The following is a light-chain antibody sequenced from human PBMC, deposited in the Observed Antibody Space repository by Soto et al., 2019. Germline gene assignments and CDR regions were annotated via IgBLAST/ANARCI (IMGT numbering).Light chain of an antibody. J-gene: IGLJ1*01. CDR2: DVN. CDR1: SSDVGGYNS. Sequence: QSVLTQPPSASGSPGQSVTISCTGTSSDVGGYNSVSWYQQHPGKAPKLMIYDVNKRPSGVPDRFSGSKSGNTASLTVSGLQTEDEADYYCSSYAGSSNVFGTGTKLTVL. V-gene: IGLV2-8*01. CDR3: SSYAGSSNV.